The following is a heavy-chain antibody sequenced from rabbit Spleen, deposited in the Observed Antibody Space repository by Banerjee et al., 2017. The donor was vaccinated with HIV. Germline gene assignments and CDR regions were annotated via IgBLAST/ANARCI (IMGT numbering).Heavy chain of an antibody. CDR1: GFTLSSYY. CDR2: IDPVFGIT. D-gene: IGHD8-1*01. V-gene: IGHV1S7*01. CDR3: ARDVAGGSYFSL. J-gene: IGHJ4*01. Sequence: QSLEESGGGLVQPGGSLKLSCTASGFTLSSYYMNWVRQAPGKGLEWIGYIDPVFGITYYANWVNGRFSISREDAQNTVFLQMTSLTAADTATYFCARDVAGGSYFSLWGPATLVTV.